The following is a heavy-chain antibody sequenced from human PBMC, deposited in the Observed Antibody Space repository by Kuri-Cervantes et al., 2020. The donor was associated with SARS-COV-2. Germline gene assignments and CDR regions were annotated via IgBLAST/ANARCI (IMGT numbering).Heavy chain of an antibody. CDR1: GFTFSSYA. Sequence: GESLKISCAASGFTFSSYAMSWVRQAPGKGLEWVSSISSSSTYKYYADSLKGRFTISRDNAKTSLYLQMNSLRADDTAVYYCAKARAGPRRYVRRPYYYNGMDVWGQGTTVTVSS. J-gene: IGHJ6*02. CDR3: AKARAGPRRYVRRPYYYNGMDV. V-gene: IGHV3-21*04. D-gene: IGHD3-10*02. CDR2: ISSSSTYK.